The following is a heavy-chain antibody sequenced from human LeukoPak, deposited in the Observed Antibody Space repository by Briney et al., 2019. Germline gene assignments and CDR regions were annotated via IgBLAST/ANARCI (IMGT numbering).Heavy chain of an antibody. CDR1: GYTFTNYD. CDR2: MNPNSGNT. CDR3: ARGYYDYVWGSYRYDAFDI. V-gene: IGHV1-8*03. J-gene: IGHJ3*02. D-gene: IGHD3-16*02. Sequence: ASVKVSCKASGYTFTNYDINWVRQATGQGLEWLGWMNPNSGNTGYAQKFQGRVTITRNTSISTAYMELSRLRFEDTAVYFCARGYYDYVWGSYRYDAFDIWGQGTMVTVSS.